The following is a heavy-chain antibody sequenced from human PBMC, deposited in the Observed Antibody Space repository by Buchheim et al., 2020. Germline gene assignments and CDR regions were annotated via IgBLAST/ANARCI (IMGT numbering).Heavy chain of an antibody. CDR2: MSYDGSSK. CDR1: GFSFSSYA. D-gene: IGHD2-2*01. Sequence: QVQLVESGGGVVQPGRSLRLSCAASGFSFSSYAMHWVRRAPGKGLEWVAVMSYDGSSKYYADSVKGRFTISRDTSKNTLYLQMNSLRAEDTAMYYCAKDRNFLGYCSSTSCYYYGMDVWGQGTT. CDR3: AKDRNFLGYCSSTSCYYYGMDV. J-gene: IGHJ6*02. V-gene: IGHV3-30*18.